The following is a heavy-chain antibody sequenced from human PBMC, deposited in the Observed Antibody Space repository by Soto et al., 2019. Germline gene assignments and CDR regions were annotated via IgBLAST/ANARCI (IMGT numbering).Heavy chain of an antibody. V-gene: IGHV4-31*03. Sequence: PSETLSLTCTVSGGSISSGGYYWSWIRQHPGKGLEWIGYIYYSGSTYYNPSLKSRVTISVDTSKNQFSLKLSSVTAADTAVYYCARDSGGAAAGNYYYYYGMDVWGQGTTVTVSS. D-gene: IGHD6-13*01. CDR1: GGSISSGGYY. J-gene: IGHJ6*02. CDR2: IYYSGST. CDR3: ARDSGGAAAGNYYYYYGMDV.